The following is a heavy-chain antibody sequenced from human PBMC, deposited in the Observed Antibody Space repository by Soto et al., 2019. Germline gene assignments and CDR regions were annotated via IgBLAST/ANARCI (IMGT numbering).Heavy chain of an antibody. J-gene: IGHJ4*02. CDR1: GFTFSSYW. Sequence: LRLSCAASGFTFSSYWMSWVRQAPGKGLEWVANIKQDGSEKYYVDSVKGRFTISRDNAENSLFLQMSSLRAEDTAVYYCARETVELATNGWGQGTLVTVSS. CDR3: ARETVELATNG. CDR2: IKQDGSEK. D-gene: IGHD5-12*01. V-gene: IGHV3-7*01.